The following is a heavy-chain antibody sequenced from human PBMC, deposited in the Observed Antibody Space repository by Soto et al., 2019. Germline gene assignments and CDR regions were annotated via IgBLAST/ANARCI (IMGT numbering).Heavy chain of an antibody. CDR1: GFTFSRRW. V-gene: IGHV3-74*01. CDR3: ARGTQTTVTTRLFDC. Sequence: VSLRLSCAASGFTFSRRWMHWVRQAPGKGLVWVSRINSDGTTITYADSVKGRFTISRDNAKNTLYLQMNSLRAEDTAVYYCARGTQTTVTTRLFDCWGQGTLVRVSS. J-gene: IGHJ4*02. D-gene: IGHD4-17*01. CDR2: INSDGTTI.